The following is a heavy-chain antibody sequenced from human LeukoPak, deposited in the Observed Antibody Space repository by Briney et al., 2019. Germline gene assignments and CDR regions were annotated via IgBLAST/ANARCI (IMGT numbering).Heavy chain of an antibody. CDR3: ARDSNNYYYYMDV. J-gene: IGHJ6*03. CDR1: GFTFSSYW. D-gene: IGHD3-3*02. Sequence: GGSLRLSCAASGFTFSSYWMSWVRQAPGKGLEWVAKIKQDGSEKYYVGSVKGRFTISRDNAKSSLYLQMNSLRAEDTSVYYCARDSNNYYYYMDVWGKGTTVTVSS. V-gene: IGHV3-7*01. CDR2: IKQDGSEK.